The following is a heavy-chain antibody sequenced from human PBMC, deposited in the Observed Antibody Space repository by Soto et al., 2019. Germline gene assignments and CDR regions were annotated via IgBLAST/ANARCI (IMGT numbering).Heavy chain of an antibody. CDR1: GGSISSYF. D-gene: IGHD3-16*01. J-gene: IGHJ6*02. CDR3: ARHNGPLYVGYYYDMDV. Sequence: PSETLSLTCTVSGGSISSYFWSWIRQPPGKGLEWIGYIYYTGSTNYNPSLKSRVTISVDTSKNQFSLQLSSVTAADTAVYYCARHNGPLYVGYYYDMDVWGQGTTVTVSS. CDR2: IYYTGST. V-gene: IGHV4-59*01.